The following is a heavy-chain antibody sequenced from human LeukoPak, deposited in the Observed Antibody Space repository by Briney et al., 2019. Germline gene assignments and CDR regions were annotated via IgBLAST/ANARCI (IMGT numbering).Heavy chain of an antibody. Sequence: GGSLRLSCAASGFTFSSYAMSWVRQAPGKGLEWVSAISGSGGSTYYADSVKGRFTMSRDNSKNTLYLQMNSLRAEDTAVYYCARNKWELLYYYGMDVWGQGTTVTVSS. CDR2: ISGSGGST. D-gene: IGHD1-26*01. CDR1: GFTFSSYA. CDR3: ARNKWELLYYYGMDV. V-gene: IGHV3-23*01. J-gene: IGHJ6*02.